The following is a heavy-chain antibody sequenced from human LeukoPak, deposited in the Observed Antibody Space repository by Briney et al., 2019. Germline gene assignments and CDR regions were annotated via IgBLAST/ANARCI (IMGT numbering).Heavy chain of an antibody. J-gene: IGHJ4*02. Sequence: GSLRLSCAASGFTFSDYYMSWIRQAPGKGLEWVWQINHSGSTKYNPSLKSRVTISVDTSKNQFSLKLSSVTAADTAVYYCAMNMMWNLVATPFDYWGQGTLVTVSS. CDR3: AMNMMWNLVATPFDY. D-gene: IGHD5-12*01. V-gene: IGHV4-34*08. CDR1: GFTFSDYY. CDR2: INHSGST.